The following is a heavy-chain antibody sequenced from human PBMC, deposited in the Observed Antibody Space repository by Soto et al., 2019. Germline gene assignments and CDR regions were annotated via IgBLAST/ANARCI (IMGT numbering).Heavy chain of an antibody. CDR2: IKSKTDGGTT. V-gene: IGHV3-15*07. D-gene: IGHD5-18*01. CDR3: TTGTWLQPEPDY. J-gene: IGHJ4*02. Sequence: SVSNAWMNWVRQAPGKGLEWVGRIKSKTDGGTTDYAAPVKGRFTISRDDSKNTLYLQMNSLKTEDTAVYYCTTGTWLQPEPDYWGQGTLVTVSS. CDR1: SVSNAW.